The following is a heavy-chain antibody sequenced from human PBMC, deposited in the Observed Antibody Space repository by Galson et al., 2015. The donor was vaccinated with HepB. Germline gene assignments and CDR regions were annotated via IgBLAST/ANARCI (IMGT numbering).Heavy chain of an antibody. D-gene: IGHD6-13*01. CDR3: ARDSAPIFGSSWYSHFDY. J-gene: IGHJ4*02. CDR2: IWYDGSNK. CDR1: GFTFSSYG. V-gene: IGHV3-33*01. Sequence: SLRLSCAASGFTFSSYGMHWVRQAPGKGLEWVAAIWYDGSNKYYADSVKGRFTISRDNSKNTLYLQMNSLRAEDTAVYYCARDSAPIFGSSWYSHFDYWGQGTLVTVSS.